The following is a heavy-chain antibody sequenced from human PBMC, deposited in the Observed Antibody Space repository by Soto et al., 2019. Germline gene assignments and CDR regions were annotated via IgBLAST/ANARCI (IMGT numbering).Heavy chain of an antibody. V-gene: IGHV3-30*18. CDR2: IADDGSNE. J-gene: IGHJ4*02. Sequence: HPWWSLRLSGSACGFVFISAGLHWVGQAPGKGLEWVAVIADDGSNEYYGDSVKGRFTISRDNSKNTLYLQMNSLRVEDTAVYYCAKDKGKKYFDYWGQGILVTVSS. CDR3: AKDKGKKYFDY. CDR1: GFVFISAG.